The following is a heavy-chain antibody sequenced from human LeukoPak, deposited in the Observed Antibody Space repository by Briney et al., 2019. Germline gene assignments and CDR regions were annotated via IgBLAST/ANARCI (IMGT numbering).Heavy chain of an antibody. CDR1: GFTVSSNY. Sequence: GGSLRLSCAASGFTVSSNYMSWVRQAPGKGLEWVSVIYSGGSTYYADSVKGRFTISRDNSKSTLYIQMNSLRAEDTAVYYCARVHYMPNYYYYMDVWGKGTTVTVSS. V-gene: IGHV3-53*01. J-gene: IGHJ6*03. D-gene: IGHD4-11*01. CDR3: ARVHYMPNYYYYMDV. CDR2: IYSGGST.